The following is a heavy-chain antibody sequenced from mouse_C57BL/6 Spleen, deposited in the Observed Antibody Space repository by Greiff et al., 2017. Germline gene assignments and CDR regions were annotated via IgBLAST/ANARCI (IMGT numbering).Heavy chain of an antibody. V-gene: IGHV5-4*01. CDR1: GFTFSSYA. CDR3: ARDPYGSSWYFDV. Sequence: EVQLVESGGGLVKPGGSLKLSCAASGFTFSSYAMSWVRQTPEKRLEWVATISDGGSYTYYPDNVKGRFTISRDNAKNNLYLQMSHLKSEDTAMYYCARDPYGSSWYFDVWGTGTTVTVSS. CDR2: ISDGGSYT. D-gene: IGHD1-1*01. J-gene: IGHJ1*03.